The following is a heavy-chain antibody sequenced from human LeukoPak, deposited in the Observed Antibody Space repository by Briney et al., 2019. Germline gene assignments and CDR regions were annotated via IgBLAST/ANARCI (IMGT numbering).Heavy chain of an antibody. CDR3: ARGAGLHYYYYMDV. V-gene: IGHV4-30-2*01. CDR1: GGSISSGGYY. CDR2: IYHSGST. D-gene: IGHD1-26*01. Sequence: SETLSLTCTVSGGSISSGGYYWSWIRQPPGKGLEWIGYIYHSGSTYYNPSLKSRVTISVDRSKNQFPLKLSSVTAADTAVYYCARGAGLHYYYYMDVWGKGTTVTVSS. J-gene: IGHJ6*03.